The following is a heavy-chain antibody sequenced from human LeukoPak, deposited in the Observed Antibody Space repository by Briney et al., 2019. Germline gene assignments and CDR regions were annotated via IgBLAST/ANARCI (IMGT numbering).Heavy chain of an antibody. D-gene: IGHD3-9*01. CDR3: ARDLTGRSDY. CDR2: INPNSGGT. V-gene: IGHV1-2*02. CDR1: GYTFTDYY. Sequence: ASVKVSCKASGYTFTDYYMHWVRQAPGQGLEWMGWINPNSGGTNYARSFQGRVTMTRDTSISTAYMELSRLRSDDTAVYYCARDLTGRSDYWGQGTLVTVSS. J-gene: IGHJ4*02.